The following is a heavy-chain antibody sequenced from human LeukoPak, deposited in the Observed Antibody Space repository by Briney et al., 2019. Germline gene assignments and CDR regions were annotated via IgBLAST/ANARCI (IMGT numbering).Heavy chain of an antibody. CDR2: IYYSGST. CDR1: GGSISSYY. D-gene: IGHD3-10*01. Sequence: SETLSLTCTVSGGSISSYYWSWIRQPPGKGLEWIGYIYYSGSTNYNPSLKGRVTISVDTSKNQFSLKLSSVTAADTAVYYCARGLIIRMVRGAVWFDPWGQGTLVTVSS. CDR3: ARGLIIRMVRGAVWFDP. J-gene: IGHJ5*02. V-gene: IGHV4-59*12.